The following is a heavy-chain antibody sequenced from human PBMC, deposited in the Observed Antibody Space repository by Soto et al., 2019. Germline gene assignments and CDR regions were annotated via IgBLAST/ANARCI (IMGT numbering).Heavy chain of an antibody. CDR3: SRDSSRPRITMIVEDYYYGMDV. Sequence: ASVKVSCKASGYTFTSYYMHWVRQAPGQGLEWMGIINPSGGSTSYAQKFQGRVTMTRDTSTSTVYMELSSLRSEDTAVYYCSRDSSRPRITMIVEDYYYGMDVWGQGTTVTVSS. V-gene: IGHV1-46*01. J-gene: IGHJ6*02. D-gene: IGHD3-22*01. CDR2: INPSGGST. CDR1: GYTFTSYY.